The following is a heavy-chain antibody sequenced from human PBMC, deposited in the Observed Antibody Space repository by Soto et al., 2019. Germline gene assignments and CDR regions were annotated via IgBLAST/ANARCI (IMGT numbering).Heavy chain of an antibody. CDR3: ARDDTAPLYDYILWSYRPYYFDD. Sequence: EVQLVESGGGLVKPGGSLRLSCAASGFTFSSYSMNWVRQAPGKGLEWVSSISSSSSYIYYADSVKGRFTISRDNAKNSLDLQINSLRAEGTAVYYCARDDTAPLYDYILWSYRPYYFDDWGQGTLVTVSS. CDR2: ISSSSSYI. CDR1: GFTFSSYS. D-gene: IGHD3-16*02. J-gene: IGHJ4*02. V-gene: IGHV3-21*01.